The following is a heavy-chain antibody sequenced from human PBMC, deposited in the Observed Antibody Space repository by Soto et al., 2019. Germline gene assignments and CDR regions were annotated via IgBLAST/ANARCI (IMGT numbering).Heavy chain of an antibody. V-gene: IGHV1-69*13. CDR1: GGTFSSYA. J-gene: IGHJ6*02. Sequence: SVKVSCKASGGTFSSYAISWVRQAPGQGLEWMGGIIPIFGTANYAQKFQGRVTITADESTSTAYMELSSLRSEDTAVYYCARERSETNYCYYYGMDVWGPGTTVTASS. CDR2: IIPIFGTA. CDR3: ARERSETNYCYYYGMDV.